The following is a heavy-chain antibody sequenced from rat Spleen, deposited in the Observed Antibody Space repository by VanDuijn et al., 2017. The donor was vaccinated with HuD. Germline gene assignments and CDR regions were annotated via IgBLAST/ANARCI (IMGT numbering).Heavy chain of an antibody. CDR2: INYDGGTP. CDR1: VFTLSDHF. Sequence: EVQLVESDGGLVQPGKSLKLSCAASVFTLSDHFIAWVRQAPTKGREWVATINYDGGTPYYRDSVKGRFTVSRDNAKNTLYLQMDSLRSEDTATYYCVRPAGTVVPNWFVYWGQGTLVTVSS. CDR3: VRPAGTVVPNWFVY. J-gene: IGHJ3*01. V-gene: IGHV5-29*01. D-gene: IGHD1-1*01.